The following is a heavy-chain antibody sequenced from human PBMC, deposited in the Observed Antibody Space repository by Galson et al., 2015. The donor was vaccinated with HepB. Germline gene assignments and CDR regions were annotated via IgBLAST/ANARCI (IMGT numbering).Heavy chain of an antibody. Sequence: SLRLSCAASGFTFSDAWMSWVRQAPGKGLEWVGRIKSKSDGGTTDYAAPVKGRVTLSRDDSKNTLYLQMSSLKTEDKAVYYCTTEVLEEDDTLAGDYHHYGMDVWGQGTTFSVSS. CDR3: TTEVLEEDDTLAGDYHHYGMDV. CDR1: GFTFSDAW. V-gene: IGHV3-15*01. D-gene: IGHD3-9*01. CDR2: IKSKSDGGTT. J-gene: IGHJ6*02.